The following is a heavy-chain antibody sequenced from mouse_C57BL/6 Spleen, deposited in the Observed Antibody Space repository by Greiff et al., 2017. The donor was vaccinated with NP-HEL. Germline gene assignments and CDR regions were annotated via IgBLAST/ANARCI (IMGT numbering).Heavy chain of an antibody. V-gene: IGHV5-6*01. D-gene: IGHD2-5*01. CDR1: GFTFSSYG. Sequence: EVMLVESGGDLVKPGGSLKLSCAASGFTFSSYGMSWVRQTPDKRLEWVATISSGGSYTYYPDSVQGRFTISRDNAKNTLYLQMSSLKSEDTAMYYCARHDSNYEGLAYWGQGTLVTVSA. CDR3: ARHDSNYEGLAY. CDR2: ISSGGSYT. J-gene: IGHJ3*01.